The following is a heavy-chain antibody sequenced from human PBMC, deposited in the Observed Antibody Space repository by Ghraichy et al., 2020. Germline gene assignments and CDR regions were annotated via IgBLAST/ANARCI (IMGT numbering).Heavy chain of an antibody. CDR3: ARGPARSLSDIVVVPAAPTGRGNFDY. J-gene: IGHJ4*02. CDR2: INHSGST. V-gene: IGHV4-34*01. D-gene: IGHD2-2*01. CDR1: GGSFSGYY. Sequence: SETLSLTCAVYGGSFSGYYWSWIRQPPGKGLEWIGEINHSGSTNYNPSLKSRVTISVDTSKNQFSLKLSSVTAADTAVYYCARGPARSLSDIVVVPAAPTGRGNFDYWGQGTLVTVSS.